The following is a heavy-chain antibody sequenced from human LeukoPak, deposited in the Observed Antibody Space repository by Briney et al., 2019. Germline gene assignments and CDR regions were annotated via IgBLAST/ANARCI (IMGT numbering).Heavy chain of an antibody. Sequence: GASVTVSCTASGYTFTSYAMHWVRQAPGQRLEWMGWINAGNGNTKYSQKFQGRVTITRDTSASTAYMELSSLRFEDTAVYYCARDRSYGSELYNWFDPWGQGTLVIVSS. CDR3: ARDRSYGSELYNWFDP. D-gene: IGHD3-10*01. CDR2: INAGNGNT. J-gene: IGHJ5*02. CDR1: GYTFTSYA. V-gene: IGHV1-3*01.